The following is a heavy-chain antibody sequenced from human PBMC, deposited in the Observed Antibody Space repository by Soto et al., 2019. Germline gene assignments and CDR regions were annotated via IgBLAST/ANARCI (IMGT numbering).Heavy chain of an antibody. J-gene: IGHJ1*01. D-gene: IGHD2-8*01. CDR3: VRGYCTSDSCPGDFQY. Sequence: ASVKVSCKASGYTFTDYFIHWVRQAPGQGLEWMGMIHPISGATGYAQKLQGRVTMTRDTSTTTGYMELGSLRSDDTALYYCVRGYCTSDSCPGDFQYWGQGTLVTVSS. V-gene: IGHV1-46*04. CDR1: GYTFTDYF. CDR2: IHPISGAT.